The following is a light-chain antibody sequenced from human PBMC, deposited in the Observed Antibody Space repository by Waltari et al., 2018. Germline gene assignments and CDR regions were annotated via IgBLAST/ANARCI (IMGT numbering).Light chain of an antibody. CDR1: SNDVGSYNL. V-gene: IGLV2-23*01. CDR3: CSYAGSIFV. CDR2: EAN. J-gene: IGLJ1*01. Sequence: QSALTQPASVSGSPGQSITISCTGTSNDVGSYNLVSWYQQHPGKAPKLINYEANKRPSGISNRLSGSKAGNTASLTISGLEAEDEAEYYCCSYAGSIFVFGTGTKVTVL.